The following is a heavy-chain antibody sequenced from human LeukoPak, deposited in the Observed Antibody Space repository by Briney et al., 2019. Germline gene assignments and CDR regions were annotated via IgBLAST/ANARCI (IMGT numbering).Heavy chain of an antibody. CDR2: ISYDGSNK. J-gene: IGHJ6*02. D-gene: IGHD4-11*01. Sequence: AGGSLRLSCAASGFTFSSYAIHWVRQAPGKGLEWVAVISYDGSNKYYADSVKGRFTISRDNSKNTLYLQMNSLRAEDTAVYYCARDLTVTDYYYYGMDVWGQGTTVTVSS. CDR3: ARDLTVTDYYYYGMDV. CDR1: GFTFSSYA. V-gene: IGHV3-30-3*01.